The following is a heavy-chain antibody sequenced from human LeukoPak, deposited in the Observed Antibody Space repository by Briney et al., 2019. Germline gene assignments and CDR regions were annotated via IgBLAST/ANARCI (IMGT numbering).Heavy chain of an antibody. Sequence: ASVKDSCKASGYTFTGYYMHWVRQAPGQGLEWMGWINPNSGGTNYAQEFQGWVTMTRDTSISTAYMELSRLRSDDTAVYYCARDQGGSQYYFDYWGQGTLVTVSS. J-gene: IGHJ4*02. CDR3: ARDQGGSQYYFDY. CDR1: GYTFTGYY. V-gene: IGHV1-2*04. CDR2: INPNSGGT. D-gene: IGHD1-26*01.